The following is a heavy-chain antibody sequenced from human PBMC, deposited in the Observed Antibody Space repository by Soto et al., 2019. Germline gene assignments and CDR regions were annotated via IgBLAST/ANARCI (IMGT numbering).Heavy chain of an antibody. D-gene: IGHD3-3*01. J-gene: IGHJ6*02. CDR2: AYYVGNT. V-gene: IGHV4-30-4*08. Sequence: PSETLSLTCSVSGGSISSGDYYWTWIRQSPGKGLEYIGYAYYVGNTYYNPSLKSRVTVSMDTSKNQFSLKLSSVTAADTAVYFCAGDLWSASAYYYSGMDVWGQGIAVTVSS. CDR1: GGSISSGDYY. CDR3: AGDLWSASAYYYSGMDV.